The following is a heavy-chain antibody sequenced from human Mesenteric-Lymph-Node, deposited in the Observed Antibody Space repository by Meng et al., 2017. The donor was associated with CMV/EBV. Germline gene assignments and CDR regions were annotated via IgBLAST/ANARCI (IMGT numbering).Heavy chain of an antibody. J-gene: IGHJ6*02. CDR3: ARVGTMVRGVIIDYYYYGMDV. CDR2: IIPMFGIA. D-gene: IGHD3-10*01. Sequence: SVKVSCKASGGTFNNYAFSWVRQAPGQGLEWMGGIIPMFGIANYAQKFQGRVTITTDESTSTAYMELSSLRSEDTAVYYCARVGTMVRGVIIDYYYYGMDVWGQGTTVTVSS. CDR1: GGTFNNYA. V-gene: IGHV1-69*05.